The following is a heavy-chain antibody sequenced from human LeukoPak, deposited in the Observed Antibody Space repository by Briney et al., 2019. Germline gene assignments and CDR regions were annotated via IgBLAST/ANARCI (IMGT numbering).Heavy chain of an antibody. Sequence: PGGSLRLSCAASGFTFSSYEINWVRQAPGKGLEWVSFISSSGSTIYYADSVEGRFTISRDNAKNSLYLQMNSLRAEDTAVYYCARASRGSGAFDIWGQGTMVTVSS. CDR1: GFTFSSYE. V-gene: IGHV3-48*03. CDR3: ARASRGSGAFDI. J-gene: IGHJ3*02. D-gene: IGHD6-25*01. CDR2: ISSSGSTI.